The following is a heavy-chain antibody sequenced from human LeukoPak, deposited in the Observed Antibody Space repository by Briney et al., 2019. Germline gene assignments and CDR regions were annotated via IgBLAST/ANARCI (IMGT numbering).Heavy chain of an antibody. D-gene: IGHD2-15*01. CDR3: ARLGSGGRSFDI. V-gene: IGHV4-61*01. CDR2: ISYSGST. CDR1: GGSVSSGSYY. Sequence: KPSETLSLTCTVSGGSVSSGSYYWTWIRQPPGKGLEWIGYISYSGSTNYNPSLKSRVTISVDTSKIQFSLNLNSVTAADTAVYYCARLGSGGRSFDIWGQGTMVTVSS. J-gene: IGHJ3*02.